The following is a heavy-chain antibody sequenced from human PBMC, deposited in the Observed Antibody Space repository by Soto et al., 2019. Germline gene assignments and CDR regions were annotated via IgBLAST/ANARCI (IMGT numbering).Heavy chain of an antibody. CDR3: ARVYDTVAVPLGYYGMDV. V-gene: IGHV1-2*02. CDR2: INPNSGGT. D-gene: IGHD7-27*01. J-gene: IGHJ6*02. Sequence: ASVKVSCKASGYTFTGCYMHWVRQAPGQGLEWMGWINPNSGGTNYAQKFQGRVTMTRDTSISTAYMELSRLRSDDTAVYYCARVYDTVAVPLGYYGMDVWGQGTTVTVSS. CDR1: GYTFTGCY.